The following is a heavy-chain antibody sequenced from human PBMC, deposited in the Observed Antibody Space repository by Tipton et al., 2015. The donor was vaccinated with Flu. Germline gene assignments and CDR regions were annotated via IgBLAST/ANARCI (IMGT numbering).Heavy chain of an antibody. CDR2: INGGSDAT. J-gene: IGHJ4*02. V-gene: IGHV3-23*01. CDR3: ARDPTRRSAILALDY. Sequence: LSLTCAASGFGFNYHAMAWVRQAPGKGLEWVSSINGGSDATYYADSVKGRFTVSRDNAKSTLFLQMNSLRGEDTAMYYCARDPTRRSAILALDYWGQGILVAVSS. CDR1: GFGFNYHA. D-gene: IGHD2-8*02.